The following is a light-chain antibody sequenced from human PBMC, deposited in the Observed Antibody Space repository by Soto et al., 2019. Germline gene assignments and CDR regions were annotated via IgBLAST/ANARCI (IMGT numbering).Light chain of an antibody. V-gene: IGKV3-20*01. Sequence: DIVLTQSPGTLSFSPGERSTLSFSSIQSLNSSYLAWYQQKPGQAPRLLIYDASSRATGIPDRFSGSGSGTDFTLTISRLEPEDSAVYYCQQYGSSPPITFGQGTRLEIK. CDR2: DAS. CDR3: QQYGSSPPIT. J-gene: IGKJ5*01. CDR1: QSLNSSY.